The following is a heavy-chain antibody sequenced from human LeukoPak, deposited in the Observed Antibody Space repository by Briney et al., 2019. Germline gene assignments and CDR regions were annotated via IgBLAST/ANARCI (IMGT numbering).Heavy chain of an antibody. CDR1: GGTFSSYA. V-gene: IGHV1-69*05. J-gene: IGHJ3*02. Sequence: GASVKVSCKASGGTFSSYAISWVRQAPGQGLEWMGGIIPIFGTTNYAQKFQGRVAITTDESTSTAYMELSSLRSEDTAIYYCASITITGAFDIWGQGTKVTVSS. CDR3: ASITITGAFDI. D-gene: IGHD1-14*01. CDR2: IIPIFGTT.